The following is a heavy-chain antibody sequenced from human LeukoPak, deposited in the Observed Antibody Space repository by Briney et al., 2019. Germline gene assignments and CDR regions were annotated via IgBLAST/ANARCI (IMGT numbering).Heavy chain of an antibody. J-gene: IGHJ4*02. V-gene: IGHV5-51*01. CDR1: GYSFTTYW. D-gene: IGHD5-18*01. Sequence: GESLKISCKGSGYSFTTYWIGWVRQMPGKGLEWMGSIYPSDSDTRYSPSFQGQVTISADKSISTAYLQWSSLKASDTAMYYCARQRSGYSYGVDYWGQGTLVTVSS. CDR2: IYPSDSDT. CDR3: ARQRSGYSYGVDY.